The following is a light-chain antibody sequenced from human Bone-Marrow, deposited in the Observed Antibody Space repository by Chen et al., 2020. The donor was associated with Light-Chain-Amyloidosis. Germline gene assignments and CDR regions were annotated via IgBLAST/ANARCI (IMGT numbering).Light chain of an antibody. V-gene: IGLV1-44*01. CDR2: RNN. CDR3: ATWDDGLNGVL. J-gene: IGLJ2*01. CDR1: NSNIRNNP. Sequence: QSGLTQPPSASATPGQRVTISCSGGNSNIRNNPVDWYRQLPGTAPKLLIYRNNQRPSGIPVLFAGSKAGTSASLAISGVRSEDEADYYCATWDDGLNGVLFGGGTKLTVL.